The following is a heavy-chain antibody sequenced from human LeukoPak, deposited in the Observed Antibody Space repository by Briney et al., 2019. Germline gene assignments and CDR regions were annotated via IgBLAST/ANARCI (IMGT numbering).Heavy chain of an antibody. CDR1: GFTFDDYA. J-gene: IGHJ4*02. CDR2: ISGDGGST. D-gene: IGHD3-10*01. Sequence: GGSLRLSCAASGFTFDDYAMHWVRQAPGKGLEWVSLISGDGGSTYYADSVKGRFTISRDNAKNSLYLQMNSLRAEDTALYYCARLVGGGSGTIGGQGTLVTVSS. CDR3: ARLVGGGSGTI. V-gene: IGHV3-43*02.